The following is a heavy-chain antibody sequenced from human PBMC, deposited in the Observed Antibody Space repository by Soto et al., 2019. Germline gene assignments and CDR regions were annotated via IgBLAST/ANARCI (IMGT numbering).Heavy chain of an antibody. J-gene: IGHJ5*02. CDR2: ISRSSSYI. CDR3: VASSCSSTSCYFSGFFDP. CDR1: GFSLSDYS. Sequence: PGGSLRLSCAASGFSLSDYSMIWVRQAPGKGLEWLSSISRSSSYIYYADSVKGRFTVSRDNAKNSLYLQMNSLRAEDTAVYYCVASSCSSTSCYFSGFFDPWGQGTLVTVSS. D-gene: IGHD2-2*01. V-gene: IGHV3-21*01.